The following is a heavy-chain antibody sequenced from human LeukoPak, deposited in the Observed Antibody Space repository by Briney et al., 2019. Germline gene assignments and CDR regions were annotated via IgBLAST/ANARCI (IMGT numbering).Heavy chain of an antibody. CDR1: GYTFTSYG. J-gene: IGHJ4*02. CDR3: ARGTPSGWYGAVY. CDR2: ISAYNGNT. D-gene: IGHD6-19*01. V-gene: IGHV1-18*01. Sequence: ASVKVSCKASGYTFTSYGISWVRQAPGQGLEWMGWISAYNGNTNYAQKLQGRVTMTRNTSITTAYMELSSLTSEDTAVYYCARGTPSGWYGAVYWGQGTLVTVSS.